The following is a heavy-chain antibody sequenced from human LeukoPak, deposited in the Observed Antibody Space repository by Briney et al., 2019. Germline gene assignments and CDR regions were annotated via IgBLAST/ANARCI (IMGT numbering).Heavy chain of an antibody. CDR3: AKDLKGVLVANIPGGFDA. J-gene: IGHJ3*01. V-gene: IGHV3-23*01. CDR1: GFAFSNYA. D-gene: IGHD2-8*01. Sequence: GGSLRLSCAASGFAFSNYAMSWVRQAPGKGLEWVSGISSSGGSTYYADSVKGRFTISRDNSKNTLYLQMNSPRVEDTAVYYCAKDLKGVLVANIPGGFDAWGQGTKVTVSS. CDR2: ISSSGGST.